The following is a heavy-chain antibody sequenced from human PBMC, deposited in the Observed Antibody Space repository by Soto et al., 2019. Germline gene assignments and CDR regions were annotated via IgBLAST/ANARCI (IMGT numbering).Heavy chain of an antibody. J-gene: IGHJ5*02. Sequence: PSETLSLTCTVSGGSISSSSYYWGWIRQPPGEGLEWIGEINPSGSTNYSPSLKSRVTISVDTSKNQQFSLKLSSVTAADTAVYYCARAFLRRWFDPWGQGTLVTVSS. CDR3: ARAFLRRWFDP. D-gene: IGHD3-16*01. V-gene: IGHV4-39*07. CDR1: GGSISSSSYY. CDR2: INPSGST.